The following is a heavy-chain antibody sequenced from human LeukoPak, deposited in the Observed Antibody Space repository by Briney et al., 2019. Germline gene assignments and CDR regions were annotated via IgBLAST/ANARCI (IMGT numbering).Heavy chain of an antibody. V-gene: IGHV3-74*01. J-gene: IGHJ4*02. CDR3: ATKQWLAPPPDS. CDR1: GFTFSKYW. CDR2: INTDGTVT. D-gene: IGHD6-19*01. Sequence: PGGSLRLSCAASGFTFSKYWMLWVRQAPGKGLESVSRINTDGTVTTYADSVKGRFTASGDNADNTMFLQMNSVRDEDTAVYYCATKQWLAPPPDSWGQGTPVTVSS.